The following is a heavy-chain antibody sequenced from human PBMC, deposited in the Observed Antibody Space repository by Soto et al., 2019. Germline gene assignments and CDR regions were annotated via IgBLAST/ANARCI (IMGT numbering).Heavy chain of an antibody. CDR1: GYSFTSYW. D-gene: IGHD3-3*01. V-gene: IGHV5-51*01. J-gene: IGHJ6*02. CDR3: ARLIQQIFVVVSGLFGA. CDR2: IYPGDSDT. Sequence: PGESLKISCKGSGYSFTSYWIGWVRQMPGKGLEWMGIIYPGDSDTRYSPSFQGQVTISADKSISTAYLQWSSLKASDTAMYYCARLIQQIFVVVSGLFGAWGEGSTVTV.